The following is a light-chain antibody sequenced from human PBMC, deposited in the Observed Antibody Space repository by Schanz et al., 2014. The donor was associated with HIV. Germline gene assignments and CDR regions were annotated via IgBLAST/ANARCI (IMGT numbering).Light chain of an antibody. CDR2: SNN. CDR3: AAWDVNLNGPV. Sequence: QSVLTQPPAASGTPGQRVTISCSGSSSNIGSNTVKWNQHLPGTAPKLLIYSNNQRPSGVPDRFSGSKSGTSASLAISGLQSEDEADYYCAAWDVNLNGPVFGGGTKLTVL. V-gene: IGLV1-44*01. J-gene: IGLJ2*01. CDR1: SSNIGSNT.